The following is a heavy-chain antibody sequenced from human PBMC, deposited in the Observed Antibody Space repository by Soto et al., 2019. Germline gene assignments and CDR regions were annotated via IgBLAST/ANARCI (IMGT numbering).Heavy chain of an antibody. CDR1: GFTFNNYA. Sequence: EGQLLESGGGLVQPGGSLRLSCAASGFTFNNYAMTWVRQAPGKGLEWVSAISGGGDTTSYADSVKGRFTVSRDGSKHPLYLQMSSLRAEDTALYYCAQGRGGSGSLTPRVDFWGQGTLVTVSS. J-gene: IGHJ4*02. CDR3: AQGRGGSGSLTPRVDF. CDR2: ISGGGDTT. V-gene: IGHV3-23*01. D-gene: IGHD3-10*01.